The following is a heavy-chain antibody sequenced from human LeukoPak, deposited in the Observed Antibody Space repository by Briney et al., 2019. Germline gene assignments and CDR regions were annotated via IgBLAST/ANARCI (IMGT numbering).Heavy chain of an antibody. J-gene: IGHJ4*02. CDR1: GFTFSTYA. CDR2: LSSSGDSP. D-gene: IGHD1-1*01. Sequence: GALRLSCAASGFTFSTYAMSWVRQAPGKGLEWVALLSSSGDSPHYADSVKGRVTITRDNSRNTLYLQMSSLRADDTAVYFCAKARTGDPKSAYFFDYWGQGTLVTVSS. CDR3: AKARTGDPKSAYFFDY. V-gene: IGHV3-23*01.